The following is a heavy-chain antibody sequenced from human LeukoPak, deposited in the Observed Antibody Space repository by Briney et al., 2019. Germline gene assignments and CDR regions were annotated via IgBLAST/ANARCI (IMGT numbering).Heavy chain of an antibody. V-gene: IGHV1-46*01. Sequence: ASVKVSCKASGYTFTKYYIHWVRQAPGQGLEWMGIINPSAGSTNYAQKFQGRVTLTRDTSTSTVYMNVSNLRSEDTAVYYCAKNSQALGASFDYWGQGTLVTVSS. D-gene: IGHD2-21*01. CDR1: GYTFTKYY. CDR2: INPSAGST. CDR3: AKNSQALGASFDY. J-gene: IGHJ4*02.